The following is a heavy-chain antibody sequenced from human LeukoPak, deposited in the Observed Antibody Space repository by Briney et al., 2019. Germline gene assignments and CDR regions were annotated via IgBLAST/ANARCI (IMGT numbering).Heavy chain of an antibody. Sequence: PSETLSLTCTISGGSISDFYYWGWIRQSPGKGLEWIASIYHNGRTYSNPSLDGRVTIAIDTSKNQFSLKLTSVTAADTAVYYCARDRWYYNYWGQGTLVTVSS. CDR3: ARDRWYYNY. CDR2: IYHNGRT. V-gene: IGHV4-39*07. D-gene: IGHD4-23*01. CDR1: GGSISDFYY. J-gene: IGHJ4*02.